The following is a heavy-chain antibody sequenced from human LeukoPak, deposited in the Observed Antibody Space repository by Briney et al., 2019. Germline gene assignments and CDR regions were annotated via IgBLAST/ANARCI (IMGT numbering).Heavy chain of an antibody. CDR3: ASVRFVDWIHVGYMDV. V-gene: IGHV4-39*07. CDR1: GDSISNTNYY. Sequence: SGTLSLTCTVSGDSISNTNYYWGWIRQSPGKGLEWIGSIYYTGSTYYNPSLKSRVSISLDMSKTHFFLKLTSVTAADTAVYYCASVRFVDWIHVGYMDVWGKGTTVTVSS. CDR2: IYYTGST. D-gene: IGHD3/OR15-3a*01. J-gene: IGHJ6*03.